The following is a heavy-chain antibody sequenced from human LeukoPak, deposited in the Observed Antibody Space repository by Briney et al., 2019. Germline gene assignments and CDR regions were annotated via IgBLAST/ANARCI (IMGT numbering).Heavy chain of an antibody. CDR2: INPNSGGT. J-gene: IGHJ3*02. V-gene: IGHV1-2*02. Sequence: ASVKVSCKASGYTFTGYYMHWVRQAPGQGLEWMGWINPNSGGTNYAQKFQGRVTMTRDTSISTAYMELSRLRSDDTAVYYCARGSPKLAAFDMWSQGTMVTVPS. CDR1: GYTFTGYY. CDR3: ARGSPKLAAFDM.